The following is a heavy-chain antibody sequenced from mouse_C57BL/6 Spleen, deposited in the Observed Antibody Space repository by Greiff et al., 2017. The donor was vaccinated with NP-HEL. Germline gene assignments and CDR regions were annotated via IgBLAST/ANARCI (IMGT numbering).Heavy chain of an antibody. CDR3: ARDDYGNSYYYAMDY. V-gene: IGHV5-4*01. J-gene: IGHJ4*01. Sequence: EVQLVESGGGLVKPGGSLKLSCAASGFTFSSYAMSWVRQTPEKRLEWVATISDGGSYTYYPDNVKGRFTISRDNAKNNLYLQMSHLKSEDTAMYYCARDDYGNSYYYAMDYWGQGTSVTVSS. D-gene: IGHD2-1*01. CDR1: GFTFSSYA. CDR2: ISDGGSYT.